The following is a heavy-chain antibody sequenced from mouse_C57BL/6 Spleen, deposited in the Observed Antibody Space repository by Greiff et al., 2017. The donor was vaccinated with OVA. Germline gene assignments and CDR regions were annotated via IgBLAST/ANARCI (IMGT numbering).Heavy chain of an antibody. CDR2: ISDGGSYT. Sequence: EVQVVESGGGLVKPGGSLKLSCAASGFTFSSYAMSWVRQTPEKGLEWVATISDGGSYTYYPDNVKGRFTISRDNAKNNLYLQMSHLKSEDTAMYYCARDRYYGSSLYYFDYWGQGTTLTVSS. J-gene: IGHJ2*01. D-gene: IGHD1-1*01. CDR1: GFTFSSYA. V-gene: IGHV5-4*01. CDR3: ARDRYYGSSLYYFDY.